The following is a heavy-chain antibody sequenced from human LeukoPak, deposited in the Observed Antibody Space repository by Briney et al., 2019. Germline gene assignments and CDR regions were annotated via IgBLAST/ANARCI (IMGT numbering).Heavy chain of an antibody. V-gene: IGHV1-2*02. D-gene: IGHD6-6*01. CDR1: GYTFTGYY. CDR2: IKPNSGGT. CDR3: ARDXXYSSXFXVAGLYYFDY. J-gene: IGHJ4*02. Sequence: ASVKVSCKASGYTFTGYYMHWVRQAPGQGLEWMGWIKPNSGGTNYAQKFQGRVTMTRDTSISTAYMELSRLRSDDTAVYYCARDXXYSSXFXVAGLYYFDYWGQGTLVTVSS.